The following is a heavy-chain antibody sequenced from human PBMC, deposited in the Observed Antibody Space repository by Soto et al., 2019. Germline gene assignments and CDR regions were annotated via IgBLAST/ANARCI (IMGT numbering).Heavy chain of an antibody. CDR3: ARATLVDTAMAPTDY. CDR2: INSDGSST. D-gene: IGHD5-18*01. CDR1: GFTFSSYW. Sequence: GGSLRLSCAASGFTFSSYWMHWVRQAPGKGLVWVSRINSDGSSTSYADYVKGRFTISRDNAKNTLYLQMNSLRAEDTAVYYCARATLVDTAMAPTDYWGQGTLVTVSS. V-gene: IGHV3-74*01. J-gene: IGHJ4*02.